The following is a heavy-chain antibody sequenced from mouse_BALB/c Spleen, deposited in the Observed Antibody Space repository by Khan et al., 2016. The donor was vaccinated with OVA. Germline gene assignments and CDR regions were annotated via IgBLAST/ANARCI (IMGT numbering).Heavy chain of an antibody. J-gene: IGHJ3*01. V-gene: IGHV5-9*02. D-gene: IGHD2-10*01. CDR3: TRPSYYGNPWFTY. Sequence: EVQLQESGGGLVKPGGSLKLSCEVSGFAFNSYDMSWVRQTPEKRLEWVATISSTGSYTYYPGSVKGRFTISRDTARNTLYLQMSSLRSEDTALYYCTRPSYYGNPWFTYWGQGTLVTVSA. CDR1: GFAFNSYD. CDR2: ISSTGSYT.